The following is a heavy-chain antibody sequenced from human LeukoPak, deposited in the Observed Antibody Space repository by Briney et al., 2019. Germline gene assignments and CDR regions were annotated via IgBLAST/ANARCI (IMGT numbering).Heavy chain of an antibody. J-gene: IGHJ5*02. CDR3: ARDGYDYVWGSYRYTGIWFDP. D-gene: IGHD3-16*02. CDR2: VNHSGST. V-gene: IGHV4-34*01. CDR1: GGSFSGYY. Sequence: PSETLSLTCAVYGGSFSGYYWSWIRQPPGKGLEWTGEVNHSGSTNYNPSLKSRVTISVDTSKNQFSLKLSSVTAADTAVYYCARDGYDYVWGSYRYTGIWFDPWGQGTLVTVSS.